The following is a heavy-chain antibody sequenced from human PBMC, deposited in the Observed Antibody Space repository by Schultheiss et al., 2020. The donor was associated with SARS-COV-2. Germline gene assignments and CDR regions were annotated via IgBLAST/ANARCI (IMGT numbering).Heavy chain of an antibody. CDR2: IYTSGST. V-gene: IGHV4-4*07. CDR3: ARFSIWAATYYYMDV. J-gene: IGHJ6*03. D-gene: IGHD3-16*01. Sequence: SETLSLTCTVSGGSISSYYWSWIRQPAGKGLEWIGRIYTSGSTNYNPSLKSRVTMSVDTSKNQFSLWLNSVTAADTAVYYCARFSIWAATYYYMDVWGTGTTVTVSS. CDR1: GGSISSYY.